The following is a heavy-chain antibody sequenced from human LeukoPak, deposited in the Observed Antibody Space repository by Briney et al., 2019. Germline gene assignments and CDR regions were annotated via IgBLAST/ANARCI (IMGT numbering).Heavy chain of an antibody. CDR1: GFSFSTYE. CDR3: ARRVPYYGMDV. J-gene: IGHJ6*02. CDR2: IGDRGGPI. V-gene: IGHV3-48*03. D-gene: IGHD2-21*01. Sequence: PGGSLRLSCVASGFSFSTYEMNWVRQAPGKGLEWVSNIGDRGGPIHYAGSVKGRFTISRDNAKNSLYLQMSSLRAEDTAVYYCARRVPYYGMDVWGQGTTVTVSS.